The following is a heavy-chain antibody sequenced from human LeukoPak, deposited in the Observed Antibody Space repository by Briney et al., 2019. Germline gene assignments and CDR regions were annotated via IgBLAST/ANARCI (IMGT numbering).Heavy chain of an antibody. J-gene: IGHJ4*02. V-gene: IGHV3-9*01. CDR3: TRGLGKYCSGGSCYSTVGFDY. CDR2: ISWHSLST. D-gene: IGHD2-15*01. Sequence: GGSLRLSCAASGFGFHNFPMHWVRQAPGKGLEWISGISWHSLSTVYADSVKGRFTISRDNSKNTLYLQINSLRTEDTAVYYCTRGLGKYCSGGSCYSTVGFDYWGQGTLVTVSS. CDR1: GFGFHNFP.